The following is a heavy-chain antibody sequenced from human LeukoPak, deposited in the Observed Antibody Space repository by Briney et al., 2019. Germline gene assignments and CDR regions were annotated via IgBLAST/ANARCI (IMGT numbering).Heavy chain of an antibody. Sequence: GGSLRLSCAASGFTFSSFSMNWVRQAPGKGLEWVSYINGVSGTISYAASVKGRFTISIDHAKTSLFLQMNSLRAEDTAIYYCARDVNYAFDCWGQGTLVTVSS. J-gene: IGHJ4*02. CDR3: ARDVNYAFDC. V-gene: IGHV3-48*01. CDR2: INGVSGTI. CDR1: GFTFSSFS. D-gene: IGHD1-7*01.